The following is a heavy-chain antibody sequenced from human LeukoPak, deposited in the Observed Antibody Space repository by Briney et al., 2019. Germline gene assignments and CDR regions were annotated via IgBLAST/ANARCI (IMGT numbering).Heavy chain of an antibody. J-gene: IGHJ1*01. D-gene: IGHD6-19*01. Sequence: PGGSLRLSCAASGFTVSSNYMSWVRQAPGKGLEWVSAISGSGGSTYYADSVKGRFTISRDNSKSTLYLQMNSLRAEDTAVYYCAKEGQYSSGPLGYFPHWGQGTLVTVSS. CDR3: AKEGQYSSGPLGYFPH. CDR1: GFTVSSNY. V-gene: IGHV3-23*01. CDR2: ISGSGGST.